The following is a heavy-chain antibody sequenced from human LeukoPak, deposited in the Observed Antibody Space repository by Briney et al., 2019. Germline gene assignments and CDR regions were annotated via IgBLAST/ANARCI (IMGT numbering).Heavy chain of an antibody. Sequence: ASVKVSCTTSGYTFSNYGISWVRQAPGQGLEWMGWITAYNGNRLYAQRFQGRITLATDTSTSTSYMELRSLEYDDTAIYYCARDNDKVVDHWGQGTLVTVSS. V-gene: IGHV1-18*01. CDR1: GYTFSNYG. CDR2: ITAYNGNR. J-gene: IGHJ4*01. CDR3: ARDNDKVVDH. D-gene: IGHD1-1*01.